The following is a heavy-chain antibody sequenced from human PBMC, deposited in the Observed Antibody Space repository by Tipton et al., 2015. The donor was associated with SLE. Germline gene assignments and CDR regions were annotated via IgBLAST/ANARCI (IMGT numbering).Heavy chain of an antibody. CDR2: ISSSSSTI. Sequence: SLRLSCAASGFTFSSYEMNWVRQAPGKGLEWVSYISSSSSTIYYADSVKGRFTISRDNAKNSLYLQMNSLRAEDTAVYYCARTSGSYMDYWGQGTLVTVSS. J-gene: IGHJ4*02. CDR3: ARTSGSYMDY. V-gene: IGHV3-48*03. D-gene: IGHD3-10*01. CDR1: GFTFSSYE.